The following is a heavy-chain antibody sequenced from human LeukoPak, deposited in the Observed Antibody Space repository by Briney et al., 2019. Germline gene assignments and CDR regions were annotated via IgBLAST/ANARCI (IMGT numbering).Heavy chain of an antibody. Sequence: ASVKVSCKASGYTFTGYYMHWVRQAPGQGLEWMGWINPNSGGTNYAQKFQGRVTMTRDTPISTAYMELSRLRSDDTAVYYCAMNPLYYDILTGYYIGDTAFDIWGQGTMVTVSS. CDR3: AMNPLYYDILTGYYIGDTAFDI. CDR1: GYTFTGYY. J-gene: IGHJ3*02. V-gene: IGHV1-2*02. CDR2: INPNSGGT. D-gene: IGHD3-9*01.